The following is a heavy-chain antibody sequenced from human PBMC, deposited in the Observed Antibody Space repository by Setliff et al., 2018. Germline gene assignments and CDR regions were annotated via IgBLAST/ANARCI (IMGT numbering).Heavy chain of an antibody. Sequence: PGGSLRLSCATSGFTFSSYAMSWVRQAPAKGLEWVSTITSDGGTTWYADSVKGRFTIYRDNSKNILYLQMNSLRAEDTAVYYCAPHSRSSDWRALDYWGQGTLVTVSS. D-gene: IGHD2-2*01. CDR2: ITSDGGTT. CDR1: GFTFSSYA. V-gene: IGHV3-23*01. CDR3: APHSRSSDWRALDY. J-gene: IGHJ4*02.